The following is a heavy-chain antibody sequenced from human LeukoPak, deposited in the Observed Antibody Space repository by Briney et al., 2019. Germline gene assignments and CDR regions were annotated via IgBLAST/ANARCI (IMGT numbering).Heavy chain of an antibody. CDR1: GGSISGYY. J-gene: IGHJ4*02. D-gene: IGHD6-19*01. CDR2: IYYSGTT. V-gene: IGHV4-59*01. CDR3: ARMTSYSSGCYFDY. Sequence: SETLSLTCTVTGGSISGYYWSWIRQPPGKGLEWIGFIYYSGTTNYNPSLKSRVTVSVDTSKNQFSLMLSSVTAADTAVYYCARMTSYSSGCYFDYWAREPWSPSPQ.